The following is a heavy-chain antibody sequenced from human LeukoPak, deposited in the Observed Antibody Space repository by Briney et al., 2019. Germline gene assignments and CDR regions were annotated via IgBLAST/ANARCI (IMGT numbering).Heavy chain of an antibody. CDR1: GYTFTSYG. CDR3: ARRVAVARRDAFDI. J-gene: IGHJ3*02. V-gene: IGHV1-18*01. CDR2: ISSYNGNT. Sequence: GASVKVSCKSSGYTFTSYGIIWVRQAPGQGLEWMGWISSYNGNTNYAQKLQGRVTMSTDTSTGTAYMELRSLRSDDTAVYYCARRVAVARRDAFDIWGQGTMVTVSS. D-gene: IGHD6-19*01.